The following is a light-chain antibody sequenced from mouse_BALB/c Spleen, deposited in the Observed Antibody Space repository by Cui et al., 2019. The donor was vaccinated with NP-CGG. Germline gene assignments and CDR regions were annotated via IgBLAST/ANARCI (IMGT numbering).Light chain of an antibody. Sequence: AVVSQKSAHTTSPGETVTFTCRSSTGAVTTSNYANWVQEKPDHLFTGLIGGTNNRVPGVPARFSGSLIGDKAALTITGAQTEDEAIYFCALWYSNHWVFGGGTKLTVL. CDR3: ALWYSNHWV. CDR1: TGAVTTSNY. CDR2: GTN. J-gene: IGLJ1*01. V-gene: IGLV1*01.